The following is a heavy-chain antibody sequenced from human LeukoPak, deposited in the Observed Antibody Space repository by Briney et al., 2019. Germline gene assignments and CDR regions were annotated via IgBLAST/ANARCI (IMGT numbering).Heavy chain of an antibody. CDR2: ISGTSGST. V-gene: IGHV3-23*01. CDR1: GFTFSSYA. D-gene: IGHD6-13*01. J-gene: IGHJ4*02. Sequence: GSLRLSCAASGFTFSSYAMSWVRQAPGRGLEWVSAISGTSGSTYYADSVKGRFRISRDNSKNTLYLQLNSLRDEETAVYYCEKSVIAAAGPPNTRFDYWGQGTVVSVSS. CDR3: EKSVIAAAGPPNTRFDY.